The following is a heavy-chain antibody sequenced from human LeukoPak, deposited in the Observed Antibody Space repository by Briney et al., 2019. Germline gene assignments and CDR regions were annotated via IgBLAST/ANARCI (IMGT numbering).Heavy chain of an antibody. J-gene: IGHJ4*02. CDR2: INPSGGST. D-gene: IGHD3-3*01. CDR1: GYTFTSYY. V-gene: IGHV1-46*03. Sequence: GASVKVSCKASGYTFTSYYMHWVRQAPGQGLEWMGIINPSGGSTSYAQKFQGRVTMTRDTSTSTVYMELSSLRSEDTAVYCCARDGEAYDLWSGYYIGPFDYWGQGTLVTVSS. CDR3: ARDGEAYDLWSGYYIGPFDY.